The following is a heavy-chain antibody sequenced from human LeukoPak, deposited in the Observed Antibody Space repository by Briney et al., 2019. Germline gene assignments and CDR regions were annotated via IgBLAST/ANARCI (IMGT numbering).Heavy chain of an antibody. V-gene: IGHV3-30*03. Sequence: PGGSLRLSCAASGFTFSSYSMNWVRQAPGKGLEWVAVISYDGSKKYYADSVKGRFTISRDNSKNTLYLQMNSLRAEDTAVYYCASRLWFGEQPDYWGQGTLVTVSS. D-gene: IGHD3-10*01. CDR3: ASRLWFGEQPDY. J-gene: IGHJ4*02. CDR2: ISYDGSKK. CDR1: GFTFSSYS.